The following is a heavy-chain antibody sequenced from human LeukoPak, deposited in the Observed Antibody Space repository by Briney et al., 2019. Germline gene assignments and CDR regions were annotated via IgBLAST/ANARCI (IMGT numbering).Heavy chain of an antibody. J-gene: IGHJ4*02. CDR1: GFTFSSYA. Sequence: GGSLRLSCAASGFTFSSYAMHWVRQAPGKGQEWVAVISYDGSNKYYADSVKGRFTISRDNSKNTLYLQMNSLRAEDTAVYYCASHISPDFDYWGQGTLVTVSS. D-gene: IGHD2-21*01. CDR2: ISYDGSNK. V-gene: IGHV3-30-3*01. CDR3: ASHISPDFDY.